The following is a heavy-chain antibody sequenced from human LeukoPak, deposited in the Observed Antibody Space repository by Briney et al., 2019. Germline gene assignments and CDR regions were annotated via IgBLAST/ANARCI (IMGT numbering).Heavy chain of an antibody. V-gene: IGHV4-30-4*01. D-gene: IGHD3-22*01. CDR1: GGSISSGDYY. CDR3: PPKKFYYYNSRVYSYDYYFNY. CDR2: IYYSGST. Sequence: SETLSLTCTVSGGSISSGDYYWSWIRQPPGKGLEWIGYIYYSGSTYYNPSLKSRVTISVDTSKNQFSLKLSSVTAADTAVYYCPPKKFYYYNSRVYSYDYYFNYGGEEPRVTVS. J-gene: IGHJ4*02.